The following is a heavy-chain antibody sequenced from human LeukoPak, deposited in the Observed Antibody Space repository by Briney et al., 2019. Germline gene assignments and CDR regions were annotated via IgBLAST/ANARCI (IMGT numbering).Heavy chain of an antibody. V-gene: IGHV5-51*01. CDR1: GYTFRSYG. CDR3: ARQRLLHFES. J-gene: IGHJ4*02. CDR2: IYPDDSDT. Sequence: GESLKISCKGSGYTFRSYGVAWVRQMSGKDLEWMGTIYPDDSDTKYSPSFQGRVTLSVDLSTSTAYLHWSSLKASDTARYYCARQRLLHFESWGQGTLVTVSS.